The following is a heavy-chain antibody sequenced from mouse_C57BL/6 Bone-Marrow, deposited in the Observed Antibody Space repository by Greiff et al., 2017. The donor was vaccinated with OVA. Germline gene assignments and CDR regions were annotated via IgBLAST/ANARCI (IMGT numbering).Heavy chain of an antibody. CDR3: ARDVGYAMDY. D-gene: IGHD3-3*01. J-gene: IGHJ4*01. CDR1: GYSITSGYY. CDR2: ISYDGSN. V-gene: IGHV3-6*01. Sequence: EVKLQESGPGLVKPSQSLSLTCSVTGYSITSGYYWNWIRQFPGNKLEWMGYISYDGSNNYNPSLKNRISITRDTSKNQFFLKLNSVTTEDTATYYCARDVGYAMDYWGQGTSVTVSS.